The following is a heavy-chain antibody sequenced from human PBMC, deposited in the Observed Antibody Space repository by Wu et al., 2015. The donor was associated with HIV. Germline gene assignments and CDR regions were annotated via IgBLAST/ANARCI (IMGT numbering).Heavy chain of an antibody. CDR1: GYSFTDYY. CDR3: AGVRAAGCSSTSCYHWYAFDI. J-gene: IGHJ3*02. CDR2: INPGNGVT. D-gene: IGHD2-2*01. V-gene: IGHV1-2*02. Sequence: QVQLVQSGAEAKRPEASVKISCKASGYSFTDYYVQWVRQAPGQGLEYMGRINPGNGVTNYAPKFQGRVTMTRDTSINTAYMELSRLRSDDTAVYYCAGVRAAGCSSTSCYHWYAFDIWGQGTMVTVSS.